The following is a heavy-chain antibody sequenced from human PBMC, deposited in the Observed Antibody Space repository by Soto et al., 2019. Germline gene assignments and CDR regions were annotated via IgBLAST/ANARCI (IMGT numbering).Heavy chain of an antibody. CDR3: AREATTAMVRGVLY. CDR2: IKEDGSEK. CDR1: GFTFSTYW. V-gene: IGHV3-7*03. Sequence: GALRLSCAASGFTFSTYWMSWVRQAPGKGLEWVANIKEDGSEKYYVDSVKGRFTISRDNAKNSLHLQMNRLRVEDTAVYYCAREATTAMVRGVLYWGQGTLVTVSS. D-gene: IGHD3-10*01. J-gene: IGHJ4*02.